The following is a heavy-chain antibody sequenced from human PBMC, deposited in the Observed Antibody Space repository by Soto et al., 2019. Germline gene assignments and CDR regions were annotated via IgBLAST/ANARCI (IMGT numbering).Heavy chain of an antibody. CDR2: INPNSGGT. CDR3: ARGCVFRYFNWFPLEGFDP. Sequence: ASVKVSCKASGYTFTGYYMHWVRQAPGQGLEWMGWINPNSGGTNYAQKFQGWVTMTGDTSISTAYMELRRLRSDDTAVYYCARGCVFRYFNWFPLEGFDPWAQGTLVPV. D-gene: IGHD3-9*01. V-gene: IGHV1-2*04. J-gene: IGHJ5*02. CDR1: GYTFTGYY.